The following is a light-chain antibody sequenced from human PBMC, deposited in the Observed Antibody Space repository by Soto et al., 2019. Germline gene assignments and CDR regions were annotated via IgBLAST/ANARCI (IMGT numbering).Light chain of an antibody. CDR2: GAS. V-gene: IGKV3-15*01. J-gene: IGKJ5*01. CDR3: QQYTDWTIT. CDR1: QGISSR. Sequence: EIVLTQSPVTLSVSPGERATLSCRASQGISSRIAWYQQTPGQAPRLLIYGASTRATGVPARFSGSGSGTEFTLTISSLQSEDFAVYYCQQYTDWTITFGPGTRLEIK.